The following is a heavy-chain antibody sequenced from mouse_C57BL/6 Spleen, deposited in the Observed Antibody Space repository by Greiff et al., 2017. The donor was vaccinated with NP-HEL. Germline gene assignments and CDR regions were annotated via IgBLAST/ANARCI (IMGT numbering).Heavy chain of an antibody. CDR3: ARDDGSSSFGY. V-gene: IGHV3-6*01. CDR1: GYSITSGYY. J-gene: IGHJ2*01. D-gene: IGHD1-1*01. Sequence: ESGPGLVKPSQSLSLTCSVTGYSITSGYYWNWIRQFPGNKLEWMGYISYDGSNNYNPSLKNRISITRDTSKNQFFLKLNSVTTEDTATYYCARDDGSSSFGYWGQGTTLTVSS. CDR2: ISYDGSN.